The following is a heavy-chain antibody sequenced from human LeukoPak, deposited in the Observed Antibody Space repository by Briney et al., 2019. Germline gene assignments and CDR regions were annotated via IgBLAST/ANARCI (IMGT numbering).Heavy chain of an antibody. CDR1: GGSISSYY. V-gene: IGHV4-4*07. D-gene: IGHD1-26*01. J-gene: IGHJ4*02. Sequence: SETLSLTCTVSGGSISSYYWSWIRQPPGKGLEWIGRIYSGGSTNYNPSLKSRVTMSVDSSNNQFSLKLSSVTAADTAVFYCARENTGSYREFDYWGQGTLVTVSS. CDR3: ARENTGSYREFDY. CDR2: IYSGGST.